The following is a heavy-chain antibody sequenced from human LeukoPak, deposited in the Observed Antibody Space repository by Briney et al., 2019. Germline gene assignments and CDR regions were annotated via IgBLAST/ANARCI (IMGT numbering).Heavy chain of an antibody. J-gene: IGHJ3*02. CDR3: ARHSELLNAFDI. Sequence: SETLSLTCAVYGGSFSGYYWSWIRQPPGKGLEWIGYIYYSGSTNYNPSLKSRVTISVDTSKNQFSLKLSSVTAADTAVYYCARHSELLNAFDIWGQGTMVTVSS. D-gene: IGHD1-26*01. CDR1: GGSFSGYY. V-gene: IGHV4-59*08. CDR2: IYYSGST.